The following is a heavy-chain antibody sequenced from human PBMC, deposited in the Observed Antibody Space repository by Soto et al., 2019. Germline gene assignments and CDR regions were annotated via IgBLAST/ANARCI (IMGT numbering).Heavy chain of an antibody. Sequence: QVQLVQSGAEVKKPGSSVKVSCKASGGTFSSYAISWVRQAPGQGLEWMGGIIPIFGTANYAQKLQGRVTMTADEYTRTAYMELSSLRSEDTAVYYCATSETAMVSPFDYWGQGTLVTVSS. D-gene: IGHD5-18*01. V-gene: IGHV1-69*01. CDR1: GGTFSSYA. CDR2: IIPIFGTA. J-gene: IGHJ4*02. CDR3: ATSETAMVSPFDY.